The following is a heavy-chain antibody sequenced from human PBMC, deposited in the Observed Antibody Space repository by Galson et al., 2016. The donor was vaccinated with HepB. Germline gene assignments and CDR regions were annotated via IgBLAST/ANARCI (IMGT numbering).Heavy chain of an antibody. J-gene: IGHJ3*02. D-gene: IGHD3-22*01. CDR1: GFTFSSYG. Sequence: SLRLSCAASGFTFSSYGMHWVRQAPGKGLEWVALISHDGNNKYFADSVRGRFTISRDNSKNTLFLQMNSLRAEDTAVYYCASVWDYYESAGDDVFDIWGQGTMVTVSS. CDR2: ISHDGNNK. CDR3: ASVWDYYESAGDDVFDI. V-gene: IGHV3-30*03.